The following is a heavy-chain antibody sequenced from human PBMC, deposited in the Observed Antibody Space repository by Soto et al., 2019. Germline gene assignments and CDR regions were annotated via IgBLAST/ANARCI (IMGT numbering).Heavy chain of an antibody. J-gene: IGHJ6*02. V-gene: IGHV1-18*04. D-gene: IGHD3-9*01. CDR1: GYTFTSYG. CDR2: ISAYNGNT. CDR3: ARLYHYDILNGYTHYYGMDV. Sequence: ASVKVSCKASGYTFTSYGISWVRQAPGQGLEWMGWISAYNGNTNYAQKLQGRVTMTTDTSTSTAYMELRSLRSDDTAVYYCARLYHYDILNGYTHYYGMDVWGQGTTVTVSS.